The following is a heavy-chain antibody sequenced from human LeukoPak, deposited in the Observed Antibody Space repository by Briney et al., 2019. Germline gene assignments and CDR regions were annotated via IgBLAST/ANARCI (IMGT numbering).Heavy chain of an antibody. CDR1: GGSISSGSYY. D-gene: IGHD6-13*01. J-gene: IGHJ4*02. CDR2: IYTSGST. V-gene: IGHV4-61*02. Sequence: SQTLSLTCTVSGGSISSGSYYWSWIRQPAGKGLEWIGRIYTSGSTNYNPSLKSRVTISVDTSKNQFSLKLSSVTAADTAVYYCASSKDGRIAAAQFDYWGQGTLVTVSS. CDR3: ASSKDGRIAAAQFDY.